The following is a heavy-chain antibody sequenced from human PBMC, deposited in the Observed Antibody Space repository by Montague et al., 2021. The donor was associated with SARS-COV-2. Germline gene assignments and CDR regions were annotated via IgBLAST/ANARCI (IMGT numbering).Heavy chain of an antibody. CDR2: IYYSGST. D-gene: IGHD2-2*03. J-gene: IGHJ4*02. CDR3: ARVDSLVSFDY. Sequence: SETLSLTCTVSGDSISSYYWSWIRQPPGKGLEWIGYIYYSGSTNYNPSLKSRVTISVDTSKNQFSLKLSSVTAADTAVYYCARVDSLVSFDYWGQGTLVTVSS. V-gene: IGHV4-59*01. CDR1: GDSISSYY.